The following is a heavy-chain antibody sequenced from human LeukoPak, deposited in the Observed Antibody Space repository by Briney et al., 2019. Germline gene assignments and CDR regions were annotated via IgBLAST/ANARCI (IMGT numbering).Heavy chain of an antibody. D-gene: IGHD1-26*01. V-gene: IGHV3-74*01. CDR2: INSDGSST. CDR1: GLTFSTYG. J-gene: IGHJ3*02. CDR3: ARSFGRAFDI. Sequence: GGSLRLSCAASGLTFSTYGMSWVRQAPGKGLVWVSRINSDGSSTSYADSVKGRFTISRDNAKNTLYLQMNSLRAEDTAVYYCARSFGRAFDIWGQGTMVTVSS.